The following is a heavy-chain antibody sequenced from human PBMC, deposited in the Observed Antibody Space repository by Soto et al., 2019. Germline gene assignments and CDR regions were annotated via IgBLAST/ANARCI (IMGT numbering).Heavy chain of an antibody. V-gene: IGHV3-74*01. Sequence: VQLVESGGGLVQPGGSLRLSCAASGVTFSTYWIHWVRQVPGKGLVWVSHINTDGTSTRYADSVKGRFTISRDHAQNTVYLQMNSLRAEDTAVYYCAFSGGYPFDYWGQGTLVTVSS. D-gene: IGHD1-26*01. J-gene: IGHJ4*02. CDR2: INTDGTST. CDR1: GVTFSTYW. CDR3: AFSGGYPFDY.